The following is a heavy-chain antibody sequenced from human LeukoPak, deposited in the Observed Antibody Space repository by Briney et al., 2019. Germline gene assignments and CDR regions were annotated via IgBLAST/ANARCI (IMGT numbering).Heavy chain of an antibody. V-gene: IGHV4-39*01. CDR3: ARHFERGYHYYYYMDV. CDR1: GGSISSSSYY. D-gene: IGHD2-2*01. J-gene: IGHJ6*03. Sequence: TSETLSLTCTVSGGSISSSSYYWGWIRQPPGKGLEWIGSIYYSGSTYYNPSLKSRVTTSVDTSKNQFSLRLSSVTAADTAVYYCARHFERGYHYYYYMDVWGKGTTVTVSS. CDR2: IYYSGST.